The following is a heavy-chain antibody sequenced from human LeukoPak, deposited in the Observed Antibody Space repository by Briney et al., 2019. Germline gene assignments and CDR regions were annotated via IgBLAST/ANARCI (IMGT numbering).Heavy chain of an antibody. CDR1: GGSFSGYY. CDR2: INHSGST. J-gene: IGHJ5*01. CDR3: VSNYYENSGFFES. D-gene: IGHD3-22*01. Sequence: SETLSLTCAVYGGSFSGYYWSWIRQPPGKGLEWIGEINHSGSTNYNPSLKSRVTISVDTSKNQFSLQLRSVTAADTAVYYCVSNYYENSGFFESWGQGTLVTVSS. V-gene: IGHV4-34*01.